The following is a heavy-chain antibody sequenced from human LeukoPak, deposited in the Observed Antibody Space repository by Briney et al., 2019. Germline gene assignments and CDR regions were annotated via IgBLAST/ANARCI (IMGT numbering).Heavy chain of an antibody. CDR3: IRVGGTWIPDY. D-gene: IGHD5-18*01. V-gene: IGHV3-72*01. CDR1: GFTFSDHY. CDR2: TRNKANSYTT. J-gene: IGHJ4*02. Sequence: PGGSLRLSCAASGFTFSDHYMDWVRQAPGKGLERIGRTRNKANSYTTEYAASVKGRFTISRDDSKNSLHLQMNSLKTEDTAVYYCIRVGGTWIPDYWGQGTLVTVSS.